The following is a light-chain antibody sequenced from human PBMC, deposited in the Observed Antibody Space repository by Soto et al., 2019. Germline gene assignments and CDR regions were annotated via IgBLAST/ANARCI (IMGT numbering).Light chain of an antibody. V-gene: IGKV1-17*01. CDR2: AAS. J-gene: IGKJ1*01. CDR1: QGIRDE. CDR3: QQYNSYS. Sequence: IQVSQSTSSLSASVGDRVTITCRASQGIRDELGWYQQKAGKAPNLLISAASRLQSGVPSRFSGRGSGTEFTLTISSPQPDDFATYYCQQYNSYSFGQGTKVDIK.